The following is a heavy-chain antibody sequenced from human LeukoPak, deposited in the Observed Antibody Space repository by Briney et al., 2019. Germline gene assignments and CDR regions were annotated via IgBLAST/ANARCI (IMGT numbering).Heavy chain of an antibody. Sequence: SETLSLTCTVSGGSISSYYWSWIRQPPGKGLEWIGYIHDSGSTIHNPSLKSRVTISVDTSKNQFSLKLSSVTAADTAVYYCARGDGTTSLYDIWGQGTMVTVSS. CDR2: IHDSGST. D-gene: IGHD5-24*01. CDR3: ARGDGTTSLYDI. CDR1: GGSISSYY. J-gene: IGHJ3*02. V-gene: IGHV4-59*01.